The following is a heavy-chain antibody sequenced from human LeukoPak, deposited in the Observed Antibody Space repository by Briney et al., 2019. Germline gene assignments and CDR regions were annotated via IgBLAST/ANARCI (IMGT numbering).Heavy chain of an antibody. J-gene: IGHJ3*02. CDR1: GYSISSGYY. CDR2: IYHSGST. V-gene: IGHV4-38-2*01. CDR3: ATLYSSSSATDAFDI. Sequence: SETLSLTCAVSGYSISSGYYWGWIRQPPGKGLEWIGSIYHSGSTHYNPSLKSRVTISVDTSKNQFSLKLSSVTAADTAVNYCATLYSSSSATDAFDIWGQGTMVTVSS. D-gene: IGHD6-6*01.